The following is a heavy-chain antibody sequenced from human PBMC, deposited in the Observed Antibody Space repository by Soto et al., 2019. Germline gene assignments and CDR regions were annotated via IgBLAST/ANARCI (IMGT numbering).Heavy chain of an antibody. CDR1: GFNFNNFA. V-gene: IGHV3-23*01. D-gene: IGHD2-21*02. CDR3: ARSGCDYTACYPYDYYVDV. Sequence: EVQLLESGGGLVQPGGSLRLSCAASGFNFNNFAFNWVRQAPGRGLEWVSTVTVTGETTYYADSVRGRFTISRDNSRSKLFLQMNSLRAEDTAVYYCARSGCDYTACYPYDYYVDVWCKGTTVTVSS. CDR2: VTVTGETT. J-gene: IGHJ6*03.